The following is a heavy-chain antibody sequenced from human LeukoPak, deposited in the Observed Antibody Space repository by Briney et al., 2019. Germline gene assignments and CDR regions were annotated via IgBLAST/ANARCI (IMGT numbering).Heavy chain of an antibody. CDR1: GVAIRNSW. D-gene: IGHD3-10*01. Sequence: GGSLRLSCVASGVAIRNSWMSWVRQAPGKGLEWVANIHPDGSVQNYVDSVKGRFTISRDNARDTLYLQMNSLRVEDTAMYYCAFDFGGYSDTWGQGTLVTVSS. CDR2: IHPDGSVQ. J-gene: IGHJ5*02. V-gene: IGHV3-7*03. CDR3: AFDFGGYSDT.